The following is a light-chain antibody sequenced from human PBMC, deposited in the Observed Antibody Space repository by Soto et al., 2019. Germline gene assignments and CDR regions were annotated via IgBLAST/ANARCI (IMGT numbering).Light chain of an antibody. CDR1: QSVSSSY. J-gene: IGKJ4*01. CDR2: GAS. CDR3: QQYGSSPLT. Sequence: EIVLTQSPGTLSLSPGERATLSCRASQSVSSSYLAWYQQKPGQAPRLLIYGASSRATGSPDRFSGSGSGTAFTLTISRQETEDFAVYYCQQYGSSPLTFGGGTKVEIK. V-gene: IGKV3-20*01.